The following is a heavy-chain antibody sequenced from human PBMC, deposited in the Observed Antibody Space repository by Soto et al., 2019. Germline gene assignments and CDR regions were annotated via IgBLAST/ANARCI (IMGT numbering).Heavy chain of an antibody. V-gene: IGHV1-18*01. D-gene: IGHD2-21*02. CDR3: ARGGTVVTPDDAFDI. Sequence: ASVKVSCKASGYTFTSYGISWVRQAPGQGLEWMGWISAYNGNTNYAQKLQGRVTMTTDTSTSTAYMELRSLRSDDPAVYDCARGGTVVTPDDAFDIWGQGTMVTVSS. CDR1: GYTFTSYG. J-gene: IGHJ3*02. CDR2: ISAYNGNT.